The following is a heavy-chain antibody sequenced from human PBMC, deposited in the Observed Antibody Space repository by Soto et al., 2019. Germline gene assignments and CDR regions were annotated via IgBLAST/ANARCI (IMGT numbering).Heavy chain of an antibody. CDR1: GDSISSYY. V-gene: IGHV4-59*08. D-gene: IGHD3-16*01. J-gene: IGHJ6*02. CDR2: IHYSGST. Sequence: QVQLQESGPGLVKPSEALSLTCTVSGDSISSYYWNWMRQPPGKGLEWIGYIHYSGSTNYNPSLKSRGTTSVATSKNHFSLKLSSLTAADTAVYYCANWGRSRDLAVWGRGTTVTVAS. CDR3: ANWGRSRDLAV.